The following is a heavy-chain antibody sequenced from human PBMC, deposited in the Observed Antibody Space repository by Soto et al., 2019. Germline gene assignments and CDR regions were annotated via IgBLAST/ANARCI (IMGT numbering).Heavy chain of an antibody. CDR3: ARDSAAVAGPLDY. Sequence: QVQLVESGGGVVQPGRSLRLSCAASGFTFSSYGMHWVRQAPGKGLEWVAVIWYDGSNKYYADSVKGRVTISRDNSKNTLYLQVNSLRAEDTAVYYCARDSAAVAGPLDYWGQGTLVTVSS. D-gene: IGHD6-19*01. V-gene: IGHV3-33*01. J-gene: IGHJ4*02. CDR2: IWYDGSNK. CDR1: GFTFSSYG.